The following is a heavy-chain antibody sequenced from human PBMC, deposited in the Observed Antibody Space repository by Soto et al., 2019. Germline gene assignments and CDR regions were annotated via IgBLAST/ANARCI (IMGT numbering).Heavy chain of an antibody. CDR3: ARVLGGHLYSNYGYYYYGMDV. Sequence: SETLSLTCTVSGGSISSYYWSWIRQPPGKGLEWIGYIYYSGSTKYNPSLKSRVTISVDTSKNQFSLKLSSVTAADTAVYYCARVLGGHLYSNYGYYYYGMDVWGQGTTVTVSS. CDR1: GGSISSYY. V-gene: IGHV4-59*01. D-gene: IGHD4-4*01. CDR2: IYYSGST. J-gene: IGHJ6*02.